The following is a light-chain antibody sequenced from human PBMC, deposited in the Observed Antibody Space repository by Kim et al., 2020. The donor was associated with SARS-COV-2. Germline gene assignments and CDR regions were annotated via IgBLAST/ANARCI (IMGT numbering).Light chain of an antibody. V-gene: IGLV3-21*04. Sequence: PETLPRITHGGNSMGVKSFLGYQTKPGQAPVLVISYDSDRPSGLPERFSGANSGNTATLTISMVEAGDEADYYCQVWDSSSDHRVVFGGGTQLTVL. CDR1: SMGVKS. J-gene: IGLJ2*01. CDR2: YDS. CDR3: QVWDSSSDHRVV.